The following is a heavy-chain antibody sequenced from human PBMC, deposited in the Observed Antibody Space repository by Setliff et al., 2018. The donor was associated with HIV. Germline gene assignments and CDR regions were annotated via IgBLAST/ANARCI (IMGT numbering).Heavy chain of an antibody. J-gene: IGHJ5*02. CDR2: ISAYNGNT. D-gene: IGHD1-26*01. CDR3: ARARLQGIVTAVGPRDNCLDP. Sequence: GASVKVSCKASGYSFINYGISWVRQAPRQGLEWMGWISAYNGNTDYAPRLLGRVTMTTDTSTSTAYMELRSLSSDDTAVYYCARARLQGIVTAVGPRDNCLDPWGQGTRVTVSS. CDR1: GYSFINYG. V-gene: IGHV1-18*01.